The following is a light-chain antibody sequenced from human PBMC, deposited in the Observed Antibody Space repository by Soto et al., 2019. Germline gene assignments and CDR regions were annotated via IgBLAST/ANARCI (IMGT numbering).Light chain of an antibody. J-gene: IGKJ5*01. CDR1: RSFSSN. V-gene: IGKV3-15*01. Sequence: EVVTTQSPATRSGARGGGATLPCRGGRSFSSNLAWYPQKPSQAHRLIIYGASTRATGIPARFSGSGSGTEFTLTISSLQSEDFAVYYCQQYNNWPTLTFGQGTRLEIK. CDR3: QQYNNWPTLT. CDR2: GAS.